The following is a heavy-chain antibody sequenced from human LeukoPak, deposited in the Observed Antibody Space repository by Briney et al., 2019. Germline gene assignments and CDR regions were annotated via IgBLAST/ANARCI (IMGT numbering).Heavy chain of an antibody. CDR2: IYHSGST. J-gene: IGHJ6*03. CDR3: ARVIAAPPHYYYYYMDV. D-gene: IGHD6-13*01. V-gene: IGHV4-38-2*02. CDR1: GYSISSGYY. Sequence: PSETLSLTCTVSGYSISSGYYWGWIRQPPGKGLEWIGSIYHSGSTYYNPSLKSRVTISVDTSKNQFSLKLSSVTAADTAVYYCARVIAAPPHYYYYYMDVWGKGTTVTVSS.